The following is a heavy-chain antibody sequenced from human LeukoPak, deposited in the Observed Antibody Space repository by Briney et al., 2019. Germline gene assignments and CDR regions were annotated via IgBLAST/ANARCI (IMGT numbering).Heavy chain of an antibody. V-gene: IGHV3-48*01. Sequence: PGGSLRLSCATSGFAFSTYSMNWVRQAPGKGLEWISYIISSSSVIYYADSVKGRFTISRDIAKSSLYLQMNSLTAEDTAVYYCARARPGYDTPPYYFDFWGQGTLVTVSS. J-gene: IGHJ4*02. D-gene: IGHD3-16*01. CDR1: GFAFSTYS. CDR2: IISSSSVI. CDR3: ARARPGYDTPPYYFDF.